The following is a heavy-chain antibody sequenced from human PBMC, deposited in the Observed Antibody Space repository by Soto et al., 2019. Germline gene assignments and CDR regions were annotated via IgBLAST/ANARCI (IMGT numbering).Heavy chain of an antibody. CDR1: GFTFDDYA. CDR2: ISWNSGSI. CDR3: AKDQGDYVWGSYRPGREFDD. Sequence: EVQLVESGGGLVQPGRSLRLSCAASGFTFDDYAMHWVRQAPGKGLEWVSGISWNSGSIGYADSVKGRFTISRDNAKNPLYLQMNSLRAEDTALYYCAKDQGDYVWGSYRPGREFDDWGQGTLVTVSS. J-gene: IGHJ4*02. D-gene: IGHD3-16*02. V-gene: IGHV3-9*01.